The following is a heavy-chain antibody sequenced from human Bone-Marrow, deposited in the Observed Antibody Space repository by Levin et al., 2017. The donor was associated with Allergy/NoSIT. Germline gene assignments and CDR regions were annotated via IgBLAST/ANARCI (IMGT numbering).Heavy chain of an antibody. J-gene: IGHJ4*02. D-gene: IGHD6-13*01. CDR2: GFYSGTT. CDR3: ARATRSSLIYYFDY. Sequence: PSETLSLTCTVSGDSISRFYWSRIRQPPGRGLEWIGNGFYSGTTNYNPSLKSRVTILVDTSKNQFSLKLRSVTAADTAVYYCARATRSSLIYYFDYWGQGTLVTVSS. V-gene: IGHV4-59*01. CDR1: GDSISRFY.